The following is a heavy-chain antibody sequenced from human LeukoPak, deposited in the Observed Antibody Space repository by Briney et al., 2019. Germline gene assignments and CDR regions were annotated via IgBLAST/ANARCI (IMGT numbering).Heavy chain of an antibody. Sequence: PSETLSLTCTVSGGSMTSYYWSWIRQPAGKGLEWIGRIYTSGSTNYNPSLKSRVTISLDKSKNQFSLKLSSVTAADTAVYYCARDVSEFWSGQTKSFDYWGQGMLVTVSS. D-gene: IGHD3-3*01. V-gene: IGHV4-4*07. J-gene: IGHJ4*02. CDR2: IYTSGST. CDR3: ARDVSEFWSGQTKSFDY. CDR1: GGSMTSYY.